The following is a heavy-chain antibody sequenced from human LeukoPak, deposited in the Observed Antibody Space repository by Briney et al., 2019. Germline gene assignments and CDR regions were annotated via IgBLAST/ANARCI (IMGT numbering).Heavy chain of an antibody. CDR2: IYHSGST. V-gene: IGHV4-38-2*02. D-gene: IGHD5-24*01. J-gene: IGHJ5*02. Sequence: SETLSLTCAVSGYSISSGYYWGWIRQPPGKGLEWIGSIYHSGSTYYNPSLKSRVTIPVDTSKSQFSLKLSSVTAADTAVYYCARDLDGQFDPWGQGTLVTVSS. CDR1: GYSISSGYY. CDR3: ARDLDGQFDP.